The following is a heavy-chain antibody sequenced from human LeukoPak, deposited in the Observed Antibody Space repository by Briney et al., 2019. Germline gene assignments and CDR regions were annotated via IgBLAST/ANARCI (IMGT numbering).Heavy chain of an antibody. Sequence: GGSLRLSCAASGFTFSSYAMHWVRQAPGKGLEYVSAISSNGGGTYYANSVKGRFTISRDNSKNTLYLQMGSLRAEDTAVYYCARDGATITGHAFDIWGQGTMVTVSS. CDR2: ISSNGGGT. J-gene: IGHJ3*02. CDR1: GFTFSSYA. D-gene: IGHD1-26*01. CDR3: ARDGATITGHAFDI. V-gene: IGHV3-64*01.